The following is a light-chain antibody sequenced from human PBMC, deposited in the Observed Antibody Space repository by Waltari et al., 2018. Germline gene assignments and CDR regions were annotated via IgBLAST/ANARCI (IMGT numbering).Light chain of an antibody. CDR2: DVS. V-gene: IGLV2-14*03. CDR1: SSDVGSATS. Sequence: QSALTQPASVSGSPGQSVTIPCTGTSSDVGSATSFSWYQDHPGQGPKVIIYDVSDRPSGVSARFSGSKSGNTASLTISGLQAEDEADYYCSSESSDKVVLFGGGTKVTVL. CDR3: SSESSDKVVL. J-gene: IGLJ3*02.